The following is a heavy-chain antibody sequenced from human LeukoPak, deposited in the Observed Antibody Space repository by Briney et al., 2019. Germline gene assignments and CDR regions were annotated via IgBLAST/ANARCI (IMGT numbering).Heavy chain of an antibody. Sequence: NASETLSLTCTVSGGSISSYYWSWIRQPPGKGLEWIGYIYYSGSTNYNPSLKSRVTISVDTSKNQFSLKLSSVTAADTAVYYCARSLLGYWYFDLWGRGTLVTVSS. D-gene: IGHD2-15*01. J-gene: IGHJ2*01. CDR1: GGSISSYY. CDR2: IYYSGST. V-gene: IGHV4-59*01. CDR3: ARSLLGYWYFDL.